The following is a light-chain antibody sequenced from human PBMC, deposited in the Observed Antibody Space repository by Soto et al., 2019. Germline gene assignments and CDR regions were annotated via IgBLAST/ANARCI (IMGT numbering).Light chain of an antibody. CDR1: SGHSTYA. CDR2: LDSDGSH. J-gene: IGLJ3*02. V-gene: IGLV4-69*01. Sequence: QAVLTQSPSASASLGASVKLTCTLSSGHSTYAIAWHQQQPEKGPRYLMKLDSDGSHSKGDGIPDRFSGSSSGAERYLTISRLQSEDEADYCCQTGATVRDWVFGGGTKLTVL. CDR3: QTGATVRDWV.